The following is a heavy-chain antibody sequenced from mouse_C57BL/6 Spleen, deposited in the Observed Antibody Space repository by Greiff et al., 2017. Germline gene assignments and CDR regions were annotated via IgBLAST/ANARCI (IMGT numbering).Heavy chain of an antibody. Sequence: EVKLVESGGGLVKPGGSLKLSCAASGFTFSSYAMSWVRQTPEKRLEWVATISDGGSYTYYPDNVKGRFTISRDNAKNNLYLQMSHLKSEDTAMYYCARGGGYSNYGAMDYWGQGTSVTVSS. J-gene: IGHJ4*01. CDR2: ISDGGSYT. V-gene: IGHV5-4*03. CDR1: GFTFSSYA. D-gene: IGHD2-5*01. CDR3: ARGGGYSNYGAMDY.